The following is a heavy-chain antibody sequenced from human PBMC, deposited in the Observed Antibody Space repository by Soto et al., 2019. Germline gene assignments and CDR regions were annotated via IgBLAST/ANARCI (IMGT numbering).Heavy chain of an antibody. V-gene: IGHV4-39*01. Sequence: QLQLQESGPGLVKPSETLSLTCTVSGGSISSSIYYWGWIRQPPGKGLEWIGSIYYSGNTYYNPSLNSRVTISVDTSKNQFSLKLSSVTAADTAVYYCARPPYDYGDWLGACWGQGTLVTVSS. CDR1: GGSISSSIYY. CDR3: ARPPYDYGDWLGAC. D-gene: IGHD4-17*01. J-gene: IGHJ4*02. CDR2: IYYSGNT.